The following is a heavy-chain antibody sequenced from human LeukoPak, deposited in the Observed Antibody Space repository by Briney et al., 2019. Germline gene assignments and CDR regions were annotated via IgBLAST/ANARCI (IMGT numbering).Heavy chain of an antibody. CDR2: IHYGGST. Sequence: SETLSLTCSGSGGTMSCYYWSWNRQPPGKGREGIVYIHYGGSTNYNPSLKRRVTISGDTSKNQLSLELSAVSAADTAVFFCARAIYGRYSEYWGQGILVSVSS. V-gene: IGHV4-59*01. CDR3: ARAIYGRYSEY. D-gene: IGHD4-17*01. CDR1: GGTMSCYY. J-gene: IGHJ4*02.